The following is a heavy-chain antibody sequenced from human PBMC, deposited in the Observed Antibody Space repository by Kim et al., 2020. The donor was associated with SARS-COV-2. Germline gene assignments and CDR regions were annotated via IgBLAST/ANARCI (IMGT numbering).Heavy chain of an antibody. CDR1: GYSFTSYW. Sequence: GESLKISCKGSGYSFTSYWIGWVRQMPGKGLEWMGIIYPGDSDTRYSPSFQGQVTISADKSISTAYLQWSSLKASDTAMYYCARQESTRDSSGYYAPGPLYYYYGMDVWGQGTTVTVSS. J-gene: IGHJ6*02. V-gene: IGHV5-51*01. CDR3: ARQESTRDSSGYYAPGPLYYYYGMDV. CDR2: IYPGDSDT. D-gene: IGHD3-22*01.